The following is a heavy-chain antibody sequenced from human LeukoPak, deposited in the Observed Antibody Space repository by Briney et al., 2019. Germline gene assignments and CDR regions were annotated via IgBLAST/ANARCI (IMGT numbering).Heavy chain of an antibody. CDR1: WFTVSSSY. V-gene: IGHV3-53*01. Sequence: GGSLRLSCAASWFTVSSSYMYWVRQAPGKGLEWVSFFYRGETTYYAESVRGRFTISRDISKNTLYLLMNSLIPEDTAVYYCAREVVSIPSYFESWGQGTRVTVSS. J-gene: IGHJ4*02. CDR3: AREVVSIPSYFES. D-gene: IGHD2-15*01. CDR2: FYRGETT.